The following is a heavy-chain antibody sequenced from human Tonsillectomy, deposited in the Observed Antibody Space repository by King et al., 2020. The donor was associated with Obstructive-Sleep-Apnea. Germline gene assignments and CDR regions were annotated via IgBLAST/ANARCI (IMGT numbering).Heavy chain of an antibody. D-gene: IGHD1-26*01. CDR3: ARDLLTPYYFDY. CDR2: ISAYNGNT. Sequence: QLVQSGAEVKKPGASVKVSCKASGYTFTSYGISWVRQAPGQGLEWMGWISAYNGNTKYAQKIQGRVTMTTDTSTRTAYMALRSLSSDDTAVYYCARDLLTPYYFDYWGQGTLVTVSS. J-gene: IGHJ4*02. CDR1: GYTFTSYG. V-gene: IGHV1-18*01.